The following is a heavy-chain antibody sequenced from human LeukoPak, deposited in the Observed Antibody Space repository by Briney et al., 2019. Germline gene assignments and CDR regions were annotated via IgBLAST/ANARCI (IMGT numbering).Heavy chain of an antibody. CDR3: ARDYYDSSGYYYYGMDV. J-gene: IGHJ6*02. Sequence: ASVKVSCKASGYTFTSYAMHWVRQAPGQRLEWMGWINAGNGNTKYSQKFQGRVTMTTDTSTSTAYMELRSLRSDDTAVYYCARDYYDSSGYYYYGMDVWGQGTTVTVSS. D-gene: IGHD3-22*01. V-gene: IGHV1-3*01. CDR1: GYTFTSYA. CDR2: INAGNGNT.